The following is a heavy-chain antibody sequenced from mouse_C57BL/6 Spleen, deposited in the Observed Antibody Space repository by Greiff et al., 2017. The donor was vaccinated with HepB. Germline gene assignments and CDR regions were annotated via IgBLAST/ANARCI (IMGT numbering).Heavy chain of an antibody. V-gene: IGHV2-5*01. CDR1: GFSLTSYG. CDR3: ATLTMGDWYFDV. CDR2: IGRGGST. J-gene: IGHJ1*03. Sequence: QVQLKQSGPGLVQPSQSLSITCTVSGFSLTSYGVHWVRQSPGKGLEWLGVIGRGGSTDYNADGMSSLSITKDNSKSQAFFKMNSMQAADTAIYYCATLTMGDWYFDVWGTGTTVTVSS.